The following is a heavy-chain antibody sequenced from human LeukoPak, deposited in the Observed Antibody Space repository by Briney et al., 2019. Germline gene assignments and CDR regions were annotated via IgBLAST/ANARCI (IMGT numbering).Heavy chain of an antibody. J-gene: IGHJ6*02. CDR3: ARDSVVEPDYYYGMDV. Sequence: ASVKVSCKASGYTFTGYYMHWVRQAPGQGLEWMGWINPNSGGTNYAQKFQGRVTMTRDTSISTAYMELSRLRSDDTAVYYCARDSVVEPDYYYGMDVWGQRTTVTVSS. CDR1: GYTFTGYY. D-gene: IGHD2-2*01. V-gene: IGHV1-2*02. CDR2: INPNSGGT.